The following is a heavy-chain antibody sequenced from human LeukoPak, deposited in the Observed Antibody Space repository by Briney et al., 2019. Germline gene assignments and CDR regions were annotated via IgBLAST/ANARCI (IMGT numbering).Heavy chain of an antibody. CDR2: MNPNSGNT. D-gene: IGHD3-10*01. J-gene: IGHJ6*03. CDR3: ARGHLVRGVINPYYYYYYMDV. V-gene: IGHV1-8*01. Sequence: ASVKVSCKASGYTFTSYDINWVRQATGQGLEWMGWMNPNSGNTGYAQKFQGRVTMTRNTSISTAYMELSSLRSEDTAVYYCARGHLVRGVINPYYYYYYMDVWGKGITVTVSS. CDR1: GYTFTSYD.